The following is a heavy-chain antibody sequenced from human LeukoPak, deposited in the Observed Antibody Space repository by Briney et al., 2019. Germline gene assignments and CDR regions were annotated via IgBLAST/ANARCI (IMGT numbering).Heavy chain of an antibody. CDR2: IYYSGST. J-gene: IGHJ4*02. V-gene: IGHV4-59*01. CDR1: GGSISSYY. CDR3: AGGSERHPTFGLDY. D-gene: IGHD3-10*01. Sequence: SETLSLTCTVSGGSISSYYWSWIRQPPGKGLEWIGYIYYSGSTNYNPSLKSRVTISVDTSKNQFSLKLSSVTAADTAVYYCAGGSERHPTFGLDYWGQGTLVTVSS.